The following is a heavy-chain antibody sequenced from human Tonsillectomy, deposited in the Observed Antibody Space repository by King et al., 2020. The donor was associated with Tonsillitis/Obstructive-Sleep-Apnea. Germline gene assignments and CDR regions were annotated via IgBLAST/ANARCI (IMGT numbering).Heavy chain of an antibody. Sequence: QLVQSGAEVKKPGASVKVSCKATGYTFTNYAISWVRQAPGQGLEWMGWISVYNGNTNYVQKFQARVTMTTDTSTSTAYMELRSLRSDDTAVYYCAREMDTTLVNRGLFDNWGQGTLVTVSS. CDR1: GYTFTNYA. CDR3: AREMDTTLVNRGLFDN. D-gene: IGHD5-18*01. J-gene: IGHJ4*02. CDR2: ISVYNGNT. V-gene: IGHV1-18*01.